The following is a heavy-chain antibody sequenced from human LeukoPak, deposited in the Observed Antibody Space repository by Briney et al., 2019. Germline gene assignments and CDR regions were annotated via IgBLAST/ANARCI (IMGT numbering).Heavy chain of an antibody. CDR1: GFTFSSYS. Sequence: AGGSLRLSCAASGFTFSSYSMNWVRQAPGKGLEWVSSISSSSSYIYYADSVKGRFTISRDNAKNSLYLQMNSLRAEDTAVYYCARSVLRPDAFDIWGQGTMVTVSS. CDR3: ARSVLRPDAFDI. D-gene: IGHD4-17*01. V-gene: IGHV3-21*01. CDR2: ISSSSSYI. J-gene: IGHJ3*02.